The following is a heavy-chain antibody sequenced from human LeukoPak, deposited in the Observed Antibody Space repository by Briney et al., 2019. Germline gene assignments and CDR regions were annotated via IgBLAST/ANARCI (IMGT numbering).Heavy chain of an antibody. CDR1: GGSISSYY. CDR3: ARGKNPLEVALGY. Sequence: PSETLSLTCTVSGGSISSYYWSWIRQPPGKGLEWIGYIYYSGSTNYNPSLKSRVTISVGTSKNQFSLKLSSVTAADTAVYYCARGKNPLEVALGYWGQGTLVTVSS. V-gene: IGHV4-59*01. CDR2: IYYSGST. J-gene: IGHJ4*02. D-gene: IGHD7-27*01.